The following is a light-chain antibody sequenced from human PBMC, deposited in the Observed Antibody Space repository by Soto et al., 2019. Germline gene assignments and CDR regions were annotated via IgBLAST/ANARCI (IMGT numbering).Light chain of an antibody. CDR3: QHANSFPIT. V-gene: IGKV1D-12*01. CDR1: QGISRW. J-gene: IGKJ5*01. CDR2: AAS. Sequence: DIQMPQSASSVSACVGVRVTITCRARQGISRWLAWYQHKPGQAPQPLVYAASSLQSGIPSTFSGSGSWTDSTSTIGSLEPEDFATYYCQHANSFPITFGQGTRLEI.